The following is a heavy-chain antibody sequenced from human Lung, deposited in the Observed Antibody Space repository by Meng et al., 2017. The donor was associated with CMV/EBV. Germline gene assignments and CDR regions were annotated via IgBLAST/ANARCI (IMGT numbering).Heavy chain of an antibody. V-gene: IGHV3-23*05. J-gene: IGHJ4*02. CDR1: KFIFSKYA. CDR2: ISTSSTSA. Sequence: SCTVAKFIFSKYAMNSVRQAPGKGLECVSLISTSSTSAYYADSVKGRFTISRDDSKSTLYLQMNSLRVEDTAVYYCIKDFDSTGWYDEDFWVQGNXVTVSS. CDR3: IKDFDSTGWYDEDF. D-gene: IGHD6-19*01.